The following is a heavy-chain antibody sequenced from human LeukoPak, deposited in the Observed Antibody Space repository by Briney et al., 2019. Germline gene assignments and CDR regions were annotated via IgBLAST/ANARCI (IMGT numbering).Heavy chain of an antibody. J-gene: IGHJ6*03. V-gene: IGHV4-34*01. CDR3: ARRCPMVRGIYYYYYYMDV. CDR1: GGSFSGYY. CDR2: INHSGST. D-gene: IGHD3-10*01. Sequence: SETLSLTCAVYGGSFSGYYWSWIRQPPGKGLEWIGEINHSGSTNYNPSLKSRVTISVDTSKNQFSLKLRSVTAADTAVYYCARRCPMVRGIYYYYYYMDVWGKGTTVTISS.